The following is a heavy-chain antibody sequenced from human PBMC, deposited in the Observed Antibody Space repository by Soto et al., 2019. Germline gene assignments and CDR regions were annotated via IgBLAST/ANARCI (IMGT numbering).Heavy chain of an antibody. J-gene: IGHJ6*01. V-gene: IGHV3-30*18. D-gene: IGHD4-17*01. CDR1: GFTFSSYG. CDR2: ISYDGSNK. CDR3: AKENAAIDYGGNSGYHYDMDC. Sequence: GGSLRLSCAASGFTFSSYGMHWVRQAPGKGLEWVAVISYDGSNKYYSDSVKGRFTISRDNWKNTLYLQMNSLRPDDTAVFYCAKENAAIDYGGNSGYHYDMDCWGQGTTVTVAS.